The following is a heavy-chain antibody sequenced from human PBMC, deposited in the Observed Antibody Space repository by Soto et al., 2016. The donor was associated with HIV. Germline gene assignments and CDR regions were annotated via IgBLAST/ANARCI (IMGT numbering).Heavy chain of an antibody. Sequence: QVQLQESGPGLVKPSETLSLTCIVSNGSISSHFWSWIRQPPGKGLEWIGHIYYTGSTNYNPSLKSRVTISVDTSKNQFSLKLTSVTAADTAVYYRASSDYITXGQGTLVHRLL. CDR3: ASSDYIT. V-gene: IGHV4-59*11. CDR1: NGSISSHF. J-gene: IGHJ5*02. CDR2: IYYTGST. D-gene: IGHD4-4*01.